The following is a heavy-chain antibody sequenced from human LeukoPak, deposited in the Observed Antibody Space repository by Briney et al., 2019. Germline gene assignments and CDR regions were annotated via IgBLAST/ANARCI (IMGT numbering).Heavy chain of an antibody. CDR1: GFPFSNAW. V-gene: IGHV3-15*01. CDR3: TTAGQDIVVVVAATPLDY. Sequence: GGPLTLPCAASGFPFSNAWMSWLRQSPGKGLEWVGRIKSKTDGGTTDYAARVKGRFTISRDDSKNTLYLQMNSLKTEDTAVYYCTTAGQDIVVVVAATPLDYWGQGTLVTVSS. J-gene: IGHJ4*02. D-gene: IGHD2-15*01. CDR2: IKSKTDGGTT.